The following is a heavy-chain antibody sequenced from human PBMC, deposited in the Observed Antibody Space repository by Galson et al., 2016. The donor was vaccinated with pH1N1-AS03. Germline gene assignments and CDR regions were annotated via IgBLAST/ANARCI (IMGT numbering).Heavy chain of an antibody. Sequence: LSLTCTVAGDSISGLYWTWIRQVPGRGLEWIGQIHSSGATMQNPSLKSLVAISMDTSRKEVYLQLTSLTAADSAFYYCARVRLPLKFFDSWGPGTLVIVSS. CDR1: GDSISGLY. V-gene: IGHV4-4*08. J-gene: IGHJ5*01. CDR2: IHSSGAT. CDR3: ARVRLPLKFFDS.